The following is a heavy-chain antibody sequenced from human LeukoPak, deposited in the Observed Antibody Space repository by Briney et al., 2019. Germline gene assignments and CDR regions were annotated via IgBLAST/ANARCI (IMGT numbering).Heavy chain of an antibody. CDR1: GFTFRSHD. D-gene: IGHD6-13*01. Sequence: GGSLRLSCAASGFTFRSHDMSWVRQAPGKGLEWVSAISGSGGSTYYADSVKGRFTISRDNSKNTLYLQMNSLRAEDTAVYHCAKDRAAAGTGGNFDYWGQGTLVTVSS. CDR3: AKDRAAAGTGGNFDY. V-gene: IGHV3-23*01. CDR2: ISGSGGST. J-gene: IGHJ4*02.